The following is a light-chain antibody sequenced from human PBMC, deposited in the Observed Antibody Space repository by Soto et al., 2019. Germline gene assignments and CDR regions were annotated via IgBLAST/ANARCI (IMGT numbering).Light chain of an antibody. V-gene: IGLV2-23*01. CDR1: SSV. CDR2: EDG. CDR3: CSYGGNRIWV. Sequence: QSALTQPASVSGSPGQSITISCSGGSSVSWYQQHPGKAPQLLIFEDGRRPSGVSHRFSASESDNVASLTISGLQAEDEADYHCCSYGGNRIWVFGGGTQLTVL. J-gene: IGLJ3*02.